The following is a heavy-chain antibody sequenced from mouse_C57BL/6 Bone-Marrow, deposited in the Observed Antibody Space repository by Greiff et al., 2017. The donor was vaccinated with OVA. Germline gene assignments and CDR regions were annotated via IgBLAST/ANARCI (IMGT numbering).Heavy chain of an antibody. D-gene: IGHD1-1*01. CDR2: INPNNGGT. Sequence: EVQLQQSGPELVKPGASVKISCKASGYTFTDYYMNWVKQSHGKSLEWIGDINPNNGGTSYNQKFKGKATLTVDKSSSTAYMELRSLTSEDSAVYYGAREVITTVVGGYFDVWGTGTTVTVSS. CDR1: GYTFTDYY. J-gene: IGHJ1*03. V-gene: IGHV1-26*01. CDR3: AREVITTVVGGYFDV.